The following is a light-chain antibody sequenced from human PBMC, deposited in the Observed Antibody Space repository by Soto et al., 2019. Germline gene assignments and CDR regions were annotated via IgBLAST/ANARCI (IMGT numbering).Light chain of an antibody. Sequence: DIQMTQSPSSLSASVGARVTITCRASQSISTYLSWYQQKPGKAPKLLIYAASSLQSGVPSRFSGSGSGTDFTLTISSLQPEDFATYYCQQSYSRWTFGPGTKVDI. J-gene: IGKJ1*01. V-gene: IGKV1-39*01. CDR1: QSISTY. CDR2: AAS. CDR3: QQSYSRWT.